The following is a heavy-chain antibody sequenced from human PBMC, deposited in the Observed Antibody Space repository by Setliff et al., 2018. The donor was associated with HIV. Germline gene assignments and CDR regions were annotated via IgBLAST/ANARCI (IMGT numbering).Heavy chain of an antibody. CDR1: GGSINSGGYY. J-gene: IGHJ4*02. V-gene: IGHV4-31*03. CDR3: ATFSWGGWDNTFNDY. D-gene: IGHD1-26*01. Sequence: NPSETLSLTCTVSGGSINSGGYYWSWIRQHPGKGLEWIGYVYYSVSTYYNPSLKSRVTISVDTSKNQFSLKLSSVTAADPAVYFCATFSWGGWDNTFNDYWGQGTLVTVSS. CDR2: VYYSVST.